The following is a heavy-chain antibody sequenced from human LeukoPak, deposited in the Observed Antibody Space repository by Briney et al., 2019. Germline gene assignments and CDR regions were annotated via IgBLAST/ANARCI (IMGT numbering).Heavy chain of an antibody. CDR2: IRYDGSNK. Sequence: GGSLRLSCAASGFTFSSYGMHWVRQAPGKGLEWVAFIRYDGSNKYYADSVKGRFTISRDNSKNTLYLQMNSLRAEDTAVYYCAREQSGYSYGPSDYWGQGTLVTVSS. J-gene: IGHJ4*02. CDR1: GFTFSSYG. CDR3: AREQSGYSYGPSDY. D-gene: IGHD5-18*01. V-gene: IGHV3-30*02.